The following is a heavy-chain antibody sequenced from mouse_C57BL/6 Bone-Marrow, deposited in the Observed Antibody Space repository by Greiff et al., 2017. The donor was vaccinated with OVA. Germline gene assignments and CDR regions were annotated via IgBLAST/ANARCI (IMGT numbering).Heavy chain of an antibody. CDR3: VFPFPFAY. Sequence: QVHVKQPGAELVKPGASVKLSCKASGYTFTSYWMHWVKQRPGQGLEWIGMIHPNSGSTNYNEKFKSKATLTVDKSSSTAYMQLSSLTSEDSAVYYCVFPFPFAYWGQGTLVTVSA. J-gene: IGHJ3*01. CDR2: IHPNSGST. V-gene: IGHV1-64*01. CDR1: GYTFTSYW.